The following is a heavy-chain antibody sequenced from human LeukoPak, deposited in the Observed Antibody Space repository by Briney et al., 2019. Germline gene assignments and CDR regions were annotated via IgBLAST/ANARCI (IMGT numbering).Heavy chain of an antibody. V-gene: IGHV3-23*01. CDR3: ARDPAWGAFDY. CDR1: GFTFSNYG. CDR2: ISPRGGGT. Sequence: PGGSLRLSCAASGFTFSNYGMNWVRQAPGKGLEWLSGISPRGGGTYYADSVKGRFTISRDDSKNTLSLQMNSLTVEDTAVYYCARDPAWGAFDYWGQGTLVTVSS. D-gene: IGHD7-27*01. J-gene: IGHJ4*02.